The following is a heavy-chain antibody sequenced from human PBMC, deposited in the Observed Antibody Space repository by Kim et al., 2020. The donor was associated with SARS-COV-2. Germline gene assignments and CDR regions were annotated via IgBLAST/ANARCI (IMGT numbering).Heavy chain of an antibody. CDR1: GFTFSSYA. V-gene: IGHV3-30*04. Sequence: GGSLRLSCAASGFTFSSYAMHWVRQAPGKGLEWVAVISYDGSNKYYADSVKGRFTISRDNSKNTLYLQMNSLRAEDTAVYYCARAYRLLWFGELSSKIGCGMAVWGQGTTVTVSS. CDR3: ARAYRLLWFGELSSKIGCGMAV. D-gene: IGHD3-10*01. J-gene: IGHJ6*02. CDR2: ISYDGSNK.